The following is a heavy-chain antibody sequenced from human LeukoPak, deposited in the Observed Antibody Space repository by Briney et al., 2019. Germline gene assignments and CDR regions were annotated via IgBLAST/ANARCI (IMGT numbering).Heavy chain of an antibody. J-gene: IGHJ4*02. CDR1: GYTFTSYD. CDR3: AREGPARDSSGYSY. CDR2: MNPNSGNT. D-gene: IGHD3-22*01. V-gene: IGHV1-8*01. Sequence: ASVKVSCKASGYTFTSYDINWVRQATGQGLEWKGWMNPNSGNTGYAQKFQGRVTMTGNTSISTAYMELSSLRSEDTAVYYCAREGPARDSSGYSYWGQGTLVTVSS.